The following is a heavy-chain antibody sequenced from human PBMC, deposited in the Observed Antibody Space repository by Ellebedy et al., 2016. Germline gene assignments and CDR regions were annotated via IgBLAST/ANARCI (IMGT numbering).Heavy chain of an antibody. CDR3: ASLGDGSVDYYYYYGMDV. D-gene: IGHD3-10*01. V-gene: IGHV3-33*01. J-gene: IGHJ6*02. CDR1: GFTFSSYG. CDR2: IWYDGSNK. Sequence: GESLKISXAASGFTFSSYGMHWVRQAPGKGLEWVAVIWYDGSNKYYADSVKGRFTISRDNSKNTLYLQMNSLRAEDTAVYYCASLGDGSVDYYYYYGMDVWGQGTTVTVSS.